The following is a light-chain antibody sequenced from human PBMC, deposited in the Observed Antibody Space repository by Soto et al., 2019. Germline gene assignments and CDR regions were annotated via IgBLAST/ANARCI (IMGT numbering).Light chain of an antibody. CDR2: EVS. V-gene: IGLV2-8*01. CDR3: SSYTGSSYV. J-gene: IGLJ1*01. Sequence: QCVLTQPPSASGSPGQSVTISCTGTGSDVGDYNYVSWYQQHPGKAPKLMIYEVSKRPSGFPDRFSGSKSGNTASLTVSGLQAEDEANYYCSSYTGSSYVFGTGTKLTVL. CDR1: GSDVGDYNY.